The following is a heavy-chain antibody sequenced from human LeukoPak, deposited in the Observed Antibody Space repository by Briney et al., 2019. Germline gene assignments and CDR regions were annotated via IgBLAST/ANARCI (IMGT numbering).Heavy chain of an antibody. V-gene: IGHV1-18*01. Sequence: ASVKVSCKASGYTFTSYGISWVRQAPGQGLEWMGWISAYNGNTNYAQKLQGRVTMTTDTSTSTAYMELRSLRSDDTAVYYCATTSLYYDFWSGYSTIYYMDVWGKGTTVTVSS. CDR2: ISAYNGNT. D-gene: IGHD3-3*01. CDR1: GYTFTSYG. CDR3: ATTSLYYDFWSGYSTIYYMDV. J-gene: IGHJ6*03.